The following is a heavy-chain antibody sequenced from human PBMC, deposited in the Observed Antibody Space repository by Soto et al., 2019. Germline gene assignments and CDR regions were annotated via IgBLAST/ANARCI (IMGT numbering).Heavy chain of an antibody. J-gene: IGHJ5*02. V-gene: IGHV4-59*11. D-gene: IGHD3-9*01. CDR2: IYYSGST. CDR3: ARGPFHYDTTASYWFAP. Sequence: SETLSLTCTVSGGSISSHYWSWIRQPPGKGLEWIGYIYYSGSTNYSPSLKSRVAISVDLSKNQFSLRLSSVTAADTAVYYCARGPFHYDTTASYWFAPWGQGTLVTVSS. CDR1: GGSISSHY.